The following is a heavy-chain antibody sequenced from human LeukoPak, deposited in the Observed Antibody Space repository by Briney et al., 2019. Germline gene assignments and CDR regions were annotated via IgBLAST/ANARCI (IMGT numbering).Heavy chain of an antibody. CDR2: IYYSGST. CDR1: GGSVSSGSYF. Sequence: SETLSLTCIVSGGSVSSGSYFWSWIRQPPGKGLEWIGYIYYSGSTNYNSSLKSRVTISVDTSKDQFSLKLNSVTAADTAIYYCGRRGSYSSSSRYWFDPWGQGTLVTVSS. D-gene: IGHD6-6*01. J-gene: IGHJ5*02. V-gene: IGHV4-61*01. CDR3: GRRGSYSSSSRYWFDP.